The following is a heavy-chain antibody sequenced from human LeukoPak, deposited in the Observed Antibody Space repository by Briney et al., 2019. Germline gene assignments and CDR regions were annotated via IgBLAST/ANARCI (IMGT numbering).Heavy chain of an antibody. CDR3: ARLVDRGYSRSLGY. V-gene: IGHV5-51*03. D-gene: IGHD2-15*01. CDR1: GYNFTNFW. Sequence: KPGDSLKISCQGSGYNFTNFWIGWVRQLPGKGLEWMGIIYPGDSDIRYSPSFQGQATISADKSINTTYLQWSSLKASDTAMYYCARLVDRGYSRSLGYWGQGTLVTVSS. J-gene: IGHJ4*02. CDR2: IYPGDSDI.